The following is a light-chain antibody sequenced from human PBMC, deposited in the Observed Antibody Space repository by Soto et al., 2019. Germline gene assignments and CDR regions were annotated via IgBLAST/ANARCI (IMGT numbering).Light chain of an antibody. J-gene: IGKJ4*01. CDR3: LQYKRYSLT. CDR1: QSINNW. CDR2: DGF. V-gene: IGKV1-5*01. Sequence: DIPMTQSPSTLSASVGDRVTITCRASQSINNWLAWYQQKPGKAPKLLIYDGFSLESGVPLRFSGSGFGTEFTLTISSLQPDDSATYYCLQYKRYSLTFGGGTKVEIK.